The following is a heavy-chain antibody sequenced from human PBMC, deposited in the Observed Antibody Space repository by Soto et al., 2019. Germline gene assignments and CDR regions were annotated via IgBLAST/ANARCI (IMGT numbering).Heavy chain of an antibody. Sequence: SETLSLTCTVSGGCVATGSYDWSWMRQPRGKGLEGIGKIFFTGSAHYNPSLRNRVTMSVDTSKDQFSPTLTSVTAADTAVYYSARDGHGMDVWGQGTTVTVSS. CDR1: GGCVATGSYD. CDR3: ARDGHGMDV. J-gene: IGHJ6*02. V-gene: IGHV4-61*01. CDR2: IFFTGSA.